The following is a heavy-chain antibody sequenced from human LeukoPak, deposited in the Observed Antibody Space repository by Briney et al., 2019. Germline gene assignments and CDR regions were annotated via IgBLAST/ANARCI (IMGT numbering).Heavy chain of an antibody. Sequence: PSETLSLTCTVSGGSISRYYWSWVRRPPGKGLEWVGYIYYSGSTNYNPSLKSRVTISVDTSKNQFPLKLSSVTAADTAVYYCARHEAYDYVWGSYLGYYGMDVWGQGTTVTVSS. J-gene: IGHJ6*02. V-gene: IGHV4-59*08. CDR1: GGSISRYY. CDR3: ARHEAYDYVWGSYLGYYGMDV. D-gene: IGHD3-16*02. CDR2: IYYSGST.